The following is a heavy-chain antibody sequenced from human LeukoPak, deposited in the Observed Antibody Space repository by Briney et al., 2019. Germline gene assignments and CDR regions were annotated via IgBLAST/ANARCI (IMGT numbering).Heavy chain of an antibody. CDR1: GGSISPYY. Sequence: SETLSLTCTVSGGSISPYYWSWIRQVPGKGVEWIGYLYYTGDTKYNPSLKSRVTISVDTSKNQFSLKLRSVTAADTAVYYCARGPWAWFDPWGQGTLVTVSS. CDR2: LYYTGDT. D-gene: IGHD7-27*01. CDR3: ARGPWAWFDP. J-gene: IGHJ5*02. V-gene: IGHV4-59*01.